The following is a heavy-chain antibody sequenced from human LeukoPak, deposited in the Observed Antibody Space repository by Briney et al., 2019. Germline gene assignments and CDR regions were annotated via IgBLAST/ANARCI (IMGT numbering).Heavy chain of an antibody. CDR2: TFYRSKWSS. Sequence: SQTLSLTCAISGDSVSGKSVAWNWIRQSPSRGLEWLGRTFYRSKWSSEYATSMKGRITINPDTSKNQFSLQLISVTPEDTAVYYCAKGGDTSGYYGGPDYWGQGTLVTVSS. CDR1: GDSVSGKSVA. J-gene: IGHJ4*02. V-gene: IGHV6-1*01. D-gene: IGHD3-22*01. CDR3: AKGGDTSGYYGGPDY.